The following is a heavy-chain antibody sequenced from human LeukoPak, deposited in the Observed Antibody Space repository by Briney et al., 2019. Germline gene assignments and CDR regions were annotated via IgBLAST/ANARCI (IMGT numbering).Heavy chain of an antibody. Sequence: SETLSLTCAVYGGPFSGYYWSWIRQPPGKGLEWIGEINHSGSTNYNPSLKSRVTISVDTSKNQFSLKLSSVTAADTAVYYCASRYYYGSGRRYYFDYWGQGTLVTVSS. CDR2: INHSGST. V-gene: IGHV4-34*01. CDR3: ASRYYYGSGRRYYFDY. CDR1: GGPFSGYY. D-gene: IGHD3-10*01. J-gene: IGHJ4*02.